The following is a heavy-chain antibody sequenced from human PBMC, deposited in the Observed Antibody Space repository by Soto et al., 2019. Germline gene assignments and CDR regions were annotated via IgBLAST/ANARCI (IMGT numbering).Heavy chain of an antibody. V-gene: IGHV4-4*02. D-gene: IGHD6-13*01. J-gene: IGHJ4*02. Sequence: QVQLQESGPGLVKPSGTLSLTCAVSGGSITSDDNWWSWVRQPPGKGLEWIGEIYHSGSTTYNPSLNSRVPISVDTSKNQFSLKLTSVTAADTAVYYCVSSSWYSLDYWGQGTLVTVSS. CDR2: IYHSGST. CDR3: VSSSWYSLDY. CDR1: GGSITSDDNW.